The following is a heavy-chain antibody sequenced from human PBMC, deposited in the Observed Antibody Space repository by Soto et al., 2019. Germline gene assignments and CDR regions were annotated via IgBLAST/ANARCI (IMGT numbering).Heavy chain of an antibody. J-gene: IGHJ3*02. CDR2: IWYDGSNK. D-gene: IGHD6-13*01. CDR3: AREAYSAMSPLFNDN. Sequence: QVQLVESGGGVVQHGRSLRLSGAASGFTLSSYGMHWVRQAPGKGLEWVAVIWYDGSNKYYADSVKGRFTISRDNSKNTLYLQMNSLRAEDTAVYYCAREAYSAMSPLFNDNWGQGTIVTVSS. V-gene: IGHV3-33*01. CDR1: GFTLSSYG.